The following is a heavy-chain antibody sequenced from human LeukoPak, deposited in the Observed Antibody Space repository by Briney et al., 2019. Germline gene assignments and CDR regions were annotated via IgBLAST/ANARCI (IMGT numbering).Heavy chain of an antibody. CDR3: ARVLERTGVNYFDY. D-gene: IGHD1-1*01. CDR1: GGSFSGYY. Sequence: SGTLSLTCAVYGGSFSGYYWSWIRQPPGKGLEWIGEINHSGSTNYNRSLKSRVTISVDTSKNQFSLKLNSVTAADAAVYYCARVLERTGVNYFDYWDQGILVTVSS. V-gene: IGHV4-34*01. CDR2: INHSGST. J-gene: IGHJ4*02.